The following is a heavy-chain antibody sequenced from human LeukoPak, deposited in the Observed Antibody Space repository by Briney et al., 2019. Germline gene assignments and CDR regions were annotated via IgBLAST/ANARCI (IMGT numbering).Heavy chain of an antibody. D-gene: IGHD3-10*01. Sequence: ASVKVSCKASGYTFTSYDINWVRQATGQGLEWMGWMNPNSGNTGYAQKFQGRVTITTDESTSTAYMELSSLRSEDTAVYYCARGRPGELLWLYFQHWGQGTLVTVSS. J-gene: IGHJ1*01. CDR3: ARGRPGELLWLYFQH. V-gene: IGHV1-8*01. CDR2: MNPNSGNT. CDR1: GYTFTSYD.